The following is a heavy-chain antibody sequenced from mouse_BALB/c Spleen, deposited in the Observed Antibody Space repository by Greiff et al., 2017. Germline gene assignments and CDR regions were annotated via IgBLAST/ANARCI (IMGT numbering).Heavy chain of an antibody. D-gene: IGHD1-2*01. Sequence: DVKLVESGGGLVQPGGSLRLSCATSGFTFTDYYMSWVRQPPGKALEWLGFIRNKANGYTTEYSASVKGRFTISRDNSQSILYLQMNTLRAEDSATYHCARVIHFLFAYWGQGTRVTVSA. V-gene: IGHV7-3*02. J-gene: IGHJ3*01. CDR1: GFTFTDYY. CDR3: ARVIHFLFAY. CDR2: IRNKANGYTT.